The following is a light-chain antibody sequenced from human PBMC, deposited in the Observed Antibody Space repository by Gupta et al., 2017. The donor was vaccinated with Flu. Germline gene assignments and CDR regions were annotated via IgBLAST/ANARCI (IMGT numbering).Light chain of an antibody. J-gene: IGKJ1*01. CDR1: QGLVYSDGNTY. Sequence: DVVMTQSPLSLAVTLGQSASISCRSSQGLVYSDGNTYLHWFQQRPGQSPRRLIYLVTKRDSGVPDRFSGSGSGTDFTLTISRVEDEDVGVYFCMQGAHWPWAFGQGTKLEIK. CDR2: LVT. CDR3: MQGAHWPWA. V-gene: IGKV2-30*01.